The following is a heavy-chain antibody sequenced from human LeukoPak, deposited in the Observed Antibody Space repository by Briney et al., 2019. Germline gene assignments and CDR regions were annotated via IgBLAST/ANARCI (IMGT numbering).Heavy chain of an antibody. CDR3: AKQPKVVVAATEFAY. CDR1: GFTFSSYA. CDR2: ISGSGGST. D-gene: IGHD2-15*01. Sequence: GRSLRLSCAASGFTFSSYAMSWVRQAPGKGLEWVSAISGSGGSTYYADSVKGRFTISRDNSKNTLYLQMNSLRAEDTAVYYCAKQPKVVVAATEFAYWGQGTLVTVSS. J-gene: IGHJ4*02. V-gene: IGHV3-23*01.